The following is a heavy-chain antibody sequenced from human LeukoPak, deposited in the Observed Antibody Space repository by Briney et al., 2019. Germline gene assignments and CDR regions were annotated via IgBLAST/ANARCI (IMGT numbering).Heavy chain of an antibody. V-gene: IGHV3-21*01. CDR3: ASDDYGDYEDGFDI. D-gene: IGHD4-17*01. Sequence: PGGSLRLSCVVSGFTFSRATMNWVCQAPGKGLEWVSSISSTSTYINYADSVKGRFTISRDNAKKSLYLQMNGLRGEDTAMYYCASDDYGDYEDGFDIWGQGTMVTVSS. CDR1: GFTFSRAT. CDR2: ISSTSTYI. J-gene: IGHJ3*02.